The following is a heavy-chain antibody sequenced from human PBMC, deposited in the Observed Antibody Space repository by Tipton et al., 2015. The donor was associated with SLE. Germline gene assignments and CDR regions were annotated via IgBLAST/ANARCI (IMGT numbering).Heavy chain of an antibody. J-gene: IGHJ5*02. D-gene: IGHD6-6*01. CDR2: INLYTGTA. CDR3: ATISRRSSSNFT. CDR1: GYTFTTYG. V-gene: IGHV1-2*02. Sequence: QSGAEVKKPGASVRVSCKASGYTFTTYGISWVRQAPGQGLEWMAWINLYTGTANYAQKFQGRVTTTRDTSITAAFMELSRLTSDDTAVYYCATISRRSSSNFTWGQGTLVTVSS.